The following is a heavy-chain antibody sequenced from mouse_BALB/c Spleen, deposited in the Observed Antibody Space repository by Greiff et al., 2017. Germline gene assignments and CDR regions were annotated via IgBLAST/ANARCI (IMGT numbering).Heavy chain of an antibody. CDR3: ARGGGSAWLAS. J-gene: IGHJ3*01. CDR1: GYAFTNYL. V-gene: IGHV1-54*01. Sequence: QVQLKQSGAELVRPGTSVKVSCKASGYAFTNYLIEWVKQRPGQGLEWIGVINPGSGGTNYNEKFKGKATLTADKSSSTAYMQLSSLTSDDSAVYFWARGGGSAWLASGGQGTLVTVSA. CDR2: INPGSGGT.